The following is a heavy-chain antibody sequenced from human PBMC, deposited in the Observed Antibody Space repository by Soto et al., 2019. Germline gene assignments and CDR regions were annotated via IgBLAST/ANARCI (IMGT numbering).Heavy chain of an antibody. D-gene: IGHD4-17*01. CDR1: GFTFSSYW. CDR2: IKQDGSEK. Sequence: EVQLVESGGGLVQPGGSLRLSCAASGFTFSSYWMSWVRQAPGKGLEWVANIKQDGSEKYYVDSVKGRFTISRDNAKNSLYLQMNSLRAEDTAVYYCARDLTTVVTRKDAFDIWGQGTMVTVSS. V-gene: IGHV3-7*03. J-gene: IGHJ3*02. CDR3: ARDLTTVVTRKDAFDI.